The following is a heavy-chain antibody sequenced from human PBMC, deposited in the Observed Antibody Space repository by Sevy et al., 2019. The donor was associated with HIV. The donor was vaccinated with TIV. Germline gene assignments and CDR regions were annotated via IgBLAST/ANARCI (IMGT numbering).Heavy chain of an antibody. CDR1: GGSFSGYY. CDR3: ARGYLGGYCSGGSCYSLYYYYGMDV. Sequence: SETLSLTCAVYGGSFSGYYWSWIRQPPGKGLEWIGEINHSGSTNYNPSLKSRVTISVDTSKNQLSLKLSSVTAADTAVYYCARGYLGGYCSGGSCYSLYYYYGMDVWGQGTTVTVSS. D-gene: IGHD2-15*01. CDR2: INHSGST. J-gene: IGHJ6*02. V-gene: IGHV4-34*01.